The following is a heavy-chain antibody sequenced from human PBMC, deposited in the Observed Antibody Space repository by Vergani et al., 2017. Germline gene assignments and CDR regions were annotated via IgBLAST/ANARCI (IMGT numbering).Heavy chain of an antibody. D-gene: IGHD2-21*02. Sequence: EVQLVQSGAEVKKPGESLKISCKGSGYSFTSYCIGWARQMPGKGLEWMGIIYPGDSDTRYSPSFQGQVTISADKSISTAYLQWSSLKASDTAMYYCARGTQADCGGDCYLPFDYWGQGTLVTVSS. CDR2: IYPGDSDT. CDR1: GYSFTSYC. V-gene: IGHV5-51*01. CDR3: ARGTQADCGGDCYLPFDY. J-gene: IGHJ4*02.